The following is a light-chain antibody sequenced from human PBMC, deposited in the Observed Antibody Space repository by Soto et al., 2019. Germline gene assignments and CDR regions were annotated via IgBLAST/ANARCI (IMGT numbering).Light chain of an antibody. CDR2: GNS. J-gene: IGLJ2*01. Sequence: QSVLTQPPSVSGAPGQRVTISCTGSSSNIGAGYDVHWYQQLPGTAPKLLIYGNSNRPSGVPDRFSRSKSGTSASLAITGLQPEDEADYYCQSYDSSLSGVVFGGGTKLTVL. CDR1: SSNIGAGYD. CDR3: QSYDSSLSGVV. V-gene: IGLV1-40*01.